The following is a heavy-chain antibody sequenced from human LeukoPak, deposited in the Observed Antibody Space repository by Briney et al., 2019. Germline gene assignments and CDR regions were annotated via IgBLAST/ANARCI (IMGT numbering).Heavy chain of an antibody. CDR1: GGTFSSYA. CDR3: ARGDHYSNYYYYYMDV. V-gene: IGHV1-69*05. Sequence: GASVKVSCKASGGTFSSYAISWVRQAPGQGLEWMGGIIPIFGTANYAQKFQGRVTITTDESTSTAYMELSSLRSEDTAVYYCARGDHYSNYYYYYMDVWGKGTTVTVSS. J-gene: IGHJ6*03. D-gene: IGHD4-11*01. CDR2: IIPIFGTA.